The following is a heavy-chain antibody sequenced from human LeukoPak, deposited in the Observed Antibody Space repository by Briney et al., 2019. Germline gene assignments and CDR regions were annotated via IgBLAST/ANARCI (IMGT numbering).Heavy chain of an antibody. CDR1: GFTFSSYA. J-gene: IGHJ5*02. Sequence: PGGSLRLSCAASGFTFSSYAMHWVRQAPGKGLEWEAVISYDGSNKYYADSVKGRFTISRDNSKNTLYLQMNSLRSVDTAVYYCAREDFCSSGNCFDPWGQGTLVTVSS. CDR2: ISYDGSNK. V-gene: IGHV3-30-3*01. CDR3: AREDFCSSGNCFDP. D-gene: IGHD6-13*01.